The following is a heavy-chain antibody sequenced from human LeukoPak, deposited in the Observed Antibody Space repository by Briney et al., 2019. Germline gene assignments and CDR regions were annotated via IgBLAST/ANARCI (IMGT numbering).Heavy chain of an antibody. J-gene: IGHJ4*02. CDR3: AAGRGYRTEFDY. CDR2: IVSGSGNS. Sequence: ASVKVSCKASGFTCAICAMEWVRLARGPRHEWIGWIVSGSGNSNYAQKFQDRVIITRAMSTSTAYLELSSLRTEDTAVYYCAAGRGYRTEFDYWGQGTLVTVSS. D-gene: IGHD3-22*01. CDR1: GFTCAICA. V-gene: IGHV1-58*02.